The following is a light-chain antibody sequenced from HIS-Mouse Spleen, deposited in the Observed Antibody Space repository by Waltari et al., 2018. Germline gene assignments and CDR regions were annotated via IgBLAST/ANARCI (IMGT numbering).Light chain of an antibody. J-gene: IGLJ2*01. CDR2: EGR. CDR1: SSDVGSYNL. Sequence: QSALTQPASVSGSPGQSITISCTGTSSDVGSYNLVSWSQQHPGKAPKLMIYEGRKRPSGVSNRFSGSKSGNTASLTISGLQAEDEADYYCCSYAGSSTFVVVFGGGTKLTVL. V-gene: IGLV2-23*03. CDR3: CSYAGSSTFVVV.